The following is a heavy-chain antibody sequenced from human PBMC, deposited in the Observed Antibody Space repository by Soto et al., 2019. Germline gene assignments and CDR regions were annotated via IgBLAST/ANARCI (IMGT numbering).Heavy chain of an antibody. Sequence: QVQLVQSGAEVKKPGASVKVSCKASGYTFTSYGISWVRQAPGQGLEWMGWISAYNGNTNYAQKLQGRVTMTTDTSTSIAYMELRSLRSDDTAVYYCARVRFSAIFVVSSWNGMDVWGQGTTVTVSS. J-gene: IGHJ6*02. V-gene: IGHV1-18*01. CDR1: GYTFTSYG. D-gene: IGHD3-3*01. CDR2: ISAYNGNT. CDR3: ARVRFSAIFVVSSWNGMDV.